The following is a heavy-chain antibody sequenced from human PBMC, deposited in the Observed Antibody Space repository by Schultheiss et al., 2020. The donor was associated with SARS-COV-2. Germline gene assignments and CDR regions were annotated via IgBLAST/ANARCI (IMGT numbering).Heavy chain of an antibody. V-gene: IGHV3-48*03. CDR3: ARTPRDGYNGNYGMDV. D-gene: IGHD5-24*01. CDR1: GFTFSSYA. J-gene: IGHJ6*02. CDR2: ISSSGSTI. Sequence: GGSLRLSCAASGFTFSSYAMSWVRQAPGKGLEWVSAISSSGSTIYYADSVKGRFTISRDNAKNSLYLQMNSLRAEDTAVYYCARTPRDGYNGNYGMDVWGQGTTVTVSS.